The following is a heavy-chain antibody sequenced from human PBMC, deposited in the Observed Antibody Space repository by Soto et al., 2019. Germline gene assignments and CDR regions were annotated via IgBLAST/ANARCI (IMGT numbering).Heavy chain of an antibody. Sequence: SGPTLVNPTQTLTLTCTFSGFSLSTSGMCVTWIRQPPGKALEWLARIDWDDDKYYSTSLKTRLTISKDTSKNQVVLTMTNMDPVDTATYYCARIAPYSSGRRYFDDRGQGTLVTVSS. CDR1: GFSLSTSGMC. CDR2: IDWDDDK. CDR3: ARIAPYSSGRRYFDD. V-gene: IGHV2-70*11. D-gene: IGHD6-19*01. J-gene: IGHJ4*02.